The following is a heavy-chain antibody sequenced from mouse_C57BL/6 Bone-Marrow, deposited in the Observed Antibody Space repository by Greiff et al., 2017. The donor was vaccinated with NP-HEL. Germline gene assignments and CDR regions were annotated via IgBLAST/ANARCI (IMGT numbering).Heavy chain of an antibody. Sequence: EVKVVESGGGLVKPGGSLKLPCAASGFSFSDYGMHWVRQAPEKGLEWVAYISSGSSTIYYADTVKGRFTISRDNARNTQLLQMTRLGSEYTAMYYCARRYRGLYYYAMDDWGKGTSVTVSS. CDR3: ARRYRGLYYYAMDD. CDR1: GFSFSDYG. V-gene: IGHV5-17*01. J-gene: IGHJ4*01. CDR2: ISSGSSTI. D-gene: IGHD2-12*01.